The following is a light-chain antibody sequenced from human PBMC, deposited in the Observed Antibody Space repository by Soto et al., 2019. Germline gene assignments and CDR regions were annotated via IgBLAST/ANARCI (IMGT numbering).Light chain of an antibody. Sequence: IQMTQSPSSLSASVGDRVTITCQASQDISKNLYWYQQKPGKAPKLLIYYAASLKTVVPSRFSGSGYATRFTFTISSLQPKDIAPYYCQQYDNLLPITFGQGTRLEIK. V-gene: IGKV1-33*01. CDR2: YAA. CDR1: QDISKN. CDR3: QQYDNLLPIT. J-gene: IGKJ5*01.